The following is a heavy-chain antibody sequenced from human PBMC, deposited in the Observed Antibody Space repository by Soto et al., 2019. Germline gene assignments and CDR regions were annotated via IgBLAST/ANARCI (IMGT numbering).Heavy chain of an antibody. CDR2: ITEDGSGT. J-gene: IGHJ4*02. CDR3: VRGTNGWRGMDY. Sequence: GGLMRLCCATAVFTFRGYPIHWVRQAPGKGPVWVSRITEDGSGTTYADSVKGRFTVTRDNAKNTMYLQMSGLGAEDTAVYHCVRGTNGWRGMDYWGQGTLVTVSS. V-gene: IGHV3-74*01. CDR1: VFTFRGYP. D-gene: IGHD2-8*01.